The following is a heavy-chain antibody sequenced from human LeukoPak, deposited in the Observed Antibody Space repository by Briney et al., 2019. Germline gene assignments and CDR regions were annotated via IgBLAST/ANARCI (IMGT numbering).Heavy chain of an antibody. D-gene: IGHD1-14*01. CDR2: ISSSGSYI. Sequence: GGSLRLSCAASGFTFSSYSMNWVRQAPGEGLEWVSSISSSGSYIYYADSVKGRFTISRDNAKNSLYLQINSLRAEDTAVFYCARKVSAASFDYWGQGTLVTVSS. CDR3: ARKVSAASFDY. V-gene: IGHV3-21*01. J-gene: IGHJ4*02. CDR1: GFTFSSYS.